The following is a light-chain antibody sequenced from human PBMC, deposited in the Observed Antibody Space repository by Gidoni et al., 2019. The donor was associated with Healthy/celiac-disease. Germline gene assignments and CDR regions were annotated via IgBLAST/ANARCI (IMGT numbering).Light chain of an antibody. CDR3: P. J-gene: IGKJ4*02. CDR1: QSVSSY. CDR2: YAS. Sequence: EIVLTQSPATLSLSPGERATLSCRASQSVSSYLAWYQQKPGQAPRLLIYYASNRATCIPARFSGSGPGTDFTLTISSLEPEDFAVYYSPFGGGTKVEIK. V-gene: IGKV3D-11*02.